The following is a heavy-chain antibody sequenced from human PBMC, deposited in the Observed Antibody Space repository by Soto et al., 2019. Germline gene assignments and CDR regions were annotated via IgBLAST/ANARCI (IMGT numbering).Heavy chain of an antibody. J-gene: IGHJ4*02. CDR2: ISSPTNYI. CDR1: GFTFTRYS. Sequence: EVHLVESGGGLVKPGGSLRLSCAASGFTFTRYSMNWVRQAPGKRLAWVSSISSPTNYIYYGDSMKGRFPISRDNAKNSLYLEMNSLRAEDTAVYYCARESEDLTSNFDYWGQVTLVTVSS. CDR3: ARESEDLTSNFDY. V-gene: IGHV3-21*06.